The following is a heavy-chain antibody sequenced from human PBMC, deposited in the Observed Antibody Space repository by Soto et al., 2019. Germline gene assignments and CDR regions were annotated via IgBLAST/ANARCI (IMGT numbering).Heavy chain of an antibody. CDR1: GGTFSSYA. D-gene: IGHD1-7*01. CDR2: IIPIFGTA. V-gene: IGHV1-69*06. CDR3: ARAGAKSSITGTTGDYYYGMDV. J-gene: IGHJ6*02. Sequence: SVKVTFKASGGTFSSYAISWVRQAPGQGLEWMGGIIPIFGTANYAQKFQGRVTITADKSTSTAYMELSSLRSEDTAVYYCARAGAKSSITGTTGDYYYGMDVWGQGTTVTAP.